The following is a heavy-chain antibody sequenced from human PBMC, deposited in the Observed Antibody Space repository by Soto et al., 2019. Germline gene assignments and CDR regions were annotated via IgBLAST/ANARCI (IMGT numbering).Heavy chain of an antibody. CDR3: ARDSPAQLVFGSGYYYGMDV. Sequence: QVQLVQSGAEVKKPGSSVKVSCKASGGTFSSYAISWVRQAPGQGLEWMGGIIPIFGTANYAQKFQGRVTITADESTSTAYMELSSLRSEDTAVYYCARDSPAQLVFGSGYYYGMDVWGQGTTVTVSS. D-gene: IGHD6-6*01. J-gene: IGHJ6*02. CDR1: GGTFSSYA. V-gene: IGHV1-69*12. CDR2: IIPIFGTA.